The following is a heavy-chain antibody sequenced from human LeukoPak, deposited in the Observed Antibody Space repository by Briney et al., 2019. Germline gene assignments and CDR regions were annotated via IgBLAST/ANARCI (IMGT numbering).Heavy chain of an antibody. J-gene: IGHJ4*02. Sequence: SETLSLTCTVSGGSISSYYWSWIRQPPGKGLEWIGEINHSGSTNYNPSLKSRVTISVDTSKNQFSLKLSSVTAADTAVYYCARARAVLMVYALDYWGQGTLVTVSS. CDR1: GGSISSYY. CDR2: INHSGST. CDR3: ARARAVLMVYALDY. V-gene: IGHV4-34*01. D-gene: IGHD2-8*01.